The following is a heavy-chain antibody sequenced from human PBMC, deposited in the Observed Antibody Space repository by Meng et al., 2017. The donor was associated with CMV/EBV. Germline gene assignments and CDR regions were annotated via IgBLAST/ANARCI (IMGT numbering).Heavy chain of an antibody. D-gene: IGHD6-13*01. CDR1: GYSFTSYW. V-gene: IGHV5-51*01. CDR2: IYPGDSDT. Sequence: GGSLRLSCKGSGYSFTSYWIGWVRQMPGKGLEWMGIIYPGDSDTRYSPSFQGQVTISADKSISTAYLQWSSLKAPDTAMYYCARPIAAAGNDYYGMDVWGQGTTVTVSS. J-gene: IGHJ6*02. CDR3: ARPIAAAGNDYYGMDV.